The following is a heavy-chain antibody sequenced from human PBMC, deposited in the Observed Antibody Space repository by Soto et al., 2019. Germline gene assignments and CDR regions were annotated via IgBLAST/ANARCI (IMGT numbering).Heavy chain of an antibody. D-gene: IGHD3-10*01. CDR3: AGQPTAGSYYDRGSYYFYYAMDV. V-gene: IGHV4-30-4*01. CDR1: GGSISSGDYY. J-gene: IGHJ6*02. Sequence: SETLSLTCTVSGGSISSGDYYWSWIRQPPGKGLEWIGYIYYSGSTYYNPSLKSRVTISLDTSKNQFSLKLSSVTAADTAVYYCAGQPTAGSYYDRGSYYFYYAMDVWGQGTRVTVSS. CDR2: IYYSGST.